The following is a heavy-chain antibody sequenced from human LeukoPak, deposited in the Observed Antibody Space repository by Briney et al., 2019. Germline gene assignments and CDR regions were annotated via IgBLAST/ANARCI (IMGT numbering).Heavy chain of an antibody. CDR1: GFPFSSYG. V-gene: IGHV3-23*01. CDR3: ARPATNYYDTSGYYVY. J-gene: IGHJ4*02. CDR2: ISGSGGST. D-gene: IGHD3-22*01. Sequence: GGSLRLSCAASGFPFSSYGMSWVRQAPGKGLEWVSAISGSGGSTYYADSVKGRFTISRDNSKNTLYLQMNSLRAEDTAVYYCARPATNYYDTSGYYVYWGQGTLVTVSS.